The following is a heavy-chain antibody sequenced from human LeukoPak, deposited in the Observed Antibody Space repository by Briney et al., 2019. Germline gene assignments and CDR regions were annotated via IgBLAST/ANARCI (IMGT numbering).Heavy chain of an antibody. Sequence: SETLSLTCTVPGGSISSYCWNWVRQSPGKGLEWIGYIFTSGRTDYNPSLKSRVTMSVDTSKNQISMDLRFLTAADTAVYYCATSHDVKTAPYDLWGQGALVTVSP. J-gene: IGHJ5*02. CDR2: IFTSGRT. CDR3: ATSHDVKTAPYDL. CDR1: GGSISSYC. D-gene: IGHD3-9*01. V-gene: IGHV4-4*09.